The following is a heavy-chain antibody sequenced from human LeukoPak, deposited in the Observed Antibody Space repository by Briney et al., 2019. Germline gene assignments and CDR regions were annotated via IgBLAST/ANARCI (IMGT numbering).Heavy chain of an antibody. CDR2: IYYSGST. CDR3: ARSPYDFWSGYYWYFDL. V-gene: IGHV4-59*01. J-gene: IGHJ2*01. CDR1: GGSISSYY. D-gene: IGHD3-3*01. Sequence: KASETLSLTCAVSGGSISSYYWSWIRQPPGKGLEWIGYIYYSGSTNYNPSLKSRVTISVDTSKNQFSLKLSSVTAADTAVYYCARSPYDFWSGYYWYFDLWGRGTLVTVSS.